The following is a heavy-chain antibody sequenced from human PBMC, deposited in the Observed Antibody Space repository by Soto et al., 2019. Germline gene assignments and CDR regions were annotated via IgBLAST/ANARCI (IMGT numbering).Heavy chain of an antibody. J-gene: IGHJ6*02. CDR1: GYSFTSYW. V-gene: IGHV5-51*01. D-gene: IGHD3-10*01. CDR3: ARRPLLWFGSQLGVYGMDV. CDR2: IYPGDSDT. Sequence: PGESLKISCKGSGYSFTSYWIGWVRQMPGKGLEWMGIIYPGDSDTRYSPSFQGQVTISADKSISTAYLQWSSLKASDTAMYYCARRPLLWFGSQLGVYGMDVWGQGTTVTVSS.